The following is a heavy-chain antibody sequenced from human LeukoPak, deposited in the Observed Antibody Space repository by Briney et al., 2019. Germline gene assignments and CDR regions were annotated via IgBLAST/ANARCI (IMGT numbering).Heavy chain of an antibody. V-gene: IGHV3-48*04. CDR1: GFIFKNFS. CDR2: ISSSGDTT. CDR3: ARDGFCDF. D-gene: IGHD3-3*01. J-gene: IGHJ4*02. Sequence: GGSLRLSCAASGFIFKNFSMNWVRQAPGKGLEWVAYISSSGDTTYYADSVKGRFTVSRDNAGNSLHLQMNSLRVDDSALYYCARDGFCDFWGQGTLVTVSS.